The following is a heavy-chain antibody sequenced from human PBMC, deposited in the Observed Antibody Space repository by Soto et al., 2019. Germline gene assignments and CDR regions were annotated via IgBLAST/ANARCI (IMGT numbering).Heavy chain of an antibody. CDR3: AKSDLWIHPYFDY. CDR2: ISGSGGST. CDR1: GFTFSSYA. J-gene: IGHJ4*02. Sequence: VGSLRLSCAASGFTFSSYAMSWVRQAPGKGLGWVSAISGSGGSTYYADSVKGRFTISRDNSKNTLYLQMNSLRAEDTAVYYCAKSDLWIHPYFDYWGQGTLVTVSS. D-gene: IGHD5-18*01. V-gene: IGHV3-23*01.